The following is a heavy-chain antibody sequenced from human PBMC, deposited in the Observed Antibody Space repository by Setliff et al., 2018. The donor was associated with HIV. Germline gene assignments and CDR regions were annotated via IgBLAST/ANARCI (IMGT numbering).Heavy chain of an antibody. CDR1: GYTFTSYA. D-gene: IGHD6-25*01. CDR3: SRDRVAAAGKEEYFQH. CDR2: INAGNGNT. J-gene: IGHJ1*01. Sequence: ASVKVSCKASGYTFTSYAMHWVRQAPGQRLEWMGWINAGNGNTKYSQKFQGRVTITRDTSASTAYMELSSLRSEDTAVYYCSRDRVAAAGKEEYFQHWGQGTLVTVS. V-gene: IGHV1-3*01.